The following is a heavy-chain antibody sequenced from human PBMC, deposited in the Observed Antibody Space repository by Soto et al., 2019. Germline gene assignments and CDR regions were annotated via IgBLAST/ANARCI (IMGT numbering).Heavy chain of an antibody. CDR2: IIPILGIA. V-gene: IGHV1-69*02. Sequence: QVQLVQSGAEVKKPGSSVKVSCKASGGTFSSYTIIWVRHAPGQGLEWMGRIIPILGIANYAQKFQGRVTITADKSTSTAYMELSSLRYEDTAVYYCARGLEMAPFAFDIWGQGTMVTVST. CDR1: GGTFSSYT. CDR3: ARGLEMAPFAFDI. D-gene: IGHD5-12*01. J-gene: IGHJ3*02.